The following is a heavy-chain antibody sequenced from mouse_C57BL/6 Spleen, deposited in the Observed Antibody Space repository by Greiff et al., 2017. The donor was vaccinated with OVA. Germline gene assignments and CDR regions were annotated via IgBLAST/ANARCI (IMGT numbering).Heavy chain of an antibody. CDR3: ARSVPYGNYGLDY. CDR1: GYTFTDYN. V-gene: IGHV1-18*01. J-gene: IGHJ2*01. CDR2: INPNNGGT. Sequence: EVQLQQSGPELVKPGASVKIPCKASGYTFTDYNMAWVKQSHGKSLEWIGDINPNNGGTIYNQKFKGKATLTVDKSSSTAYMELRSLTSEDTAVYYCARSVPYGNYGLDYWGQGTTLTVSS. D-gene: IGHD2-1*01.